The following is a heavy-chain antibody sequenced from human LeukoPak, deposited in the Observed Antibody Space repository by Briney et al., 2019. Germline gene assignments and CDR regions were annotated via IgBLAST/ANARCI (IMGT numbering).Heavy chain of an antibody. CDR2: IYSGGST. Sequence: GGSLRLSCAASGFTVSSNYMSWVRQAPGKGLEWVSVIYSGGSTYYADSVKGRFTISRDNAKNSLYLQMNSLRAEDTAVYYCVRDDDRPDNGLDYWGQGTLVTVSS. V-gene: IGHV3-53*01. D-gene: IGHD3-22*01. CDR3: VRDDDRPDNGLDY. CDR1: GFTVSSNY. J-gene: IGHJ4*02.